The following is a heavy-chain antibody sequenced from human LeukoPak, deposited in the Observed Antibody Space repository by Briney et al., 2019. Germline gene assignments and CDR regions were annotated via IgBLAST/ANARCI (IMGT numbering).Heavy chain of an antibody. CDR1: GFTFNTFW. Sequence: GGSLRLSCAASGFTFNTFWMHWVRQVPGKGLVWVSRINSDESRTNYADSVKGRFTISRDNAKNTLYLQMNSLKTEDTAVYYCARSKGGYCTNGVCYTGNAFDIWGQGTMVTVSS. CDR3: ARSKGGYCTNGVCYTGNAFDI. J-gene: IGHJ3*02. V-gene: IGHV3-74*01. D-gene: IGHD2-8*01. CDR2: INSDESRT.